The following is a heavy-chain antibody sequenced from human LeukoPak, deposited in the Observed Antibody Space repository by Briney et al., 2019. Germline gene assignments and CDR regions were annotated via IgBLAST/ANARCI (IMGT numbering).Heavy chain of an antibody. J-gene: IGHJ4*02. CDR1: GFIVSNNH. V-gene: IGHV3-66*01. Sequence: GGSLRLSCAASGFIVSNNHINWIRQAPGKGLEWVSIIYSGDTTYYSDCVKGRFILSSDNSKNMLYLQMNSLRVEDTAVYYCARERPGSRVLDYWGQGTVVTVSS. CDR2: IYSGDTT. CDR3: ARERPGSRVLDY. D-gene: IGHD3-10*01.